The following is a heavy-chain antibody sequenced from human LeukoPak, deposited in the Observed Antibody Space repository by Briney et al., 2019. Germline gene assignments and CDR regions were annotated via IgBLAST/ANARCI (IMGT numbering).Heavy chain of an antibody. J-gene: IGHJ6*02. Sequence: PGRSLRLSCAASGFTFSSYGMPWVRQAPGKGLEWVAVISYDGSNIYYADSVKGRFTISRDNSKNTLYLQMNSLRAEDTAVYYCAKVTKYYGDYVGFGYYYGMDVWGQGTAVTVSS. CDR2: ISYDGSNI. D-gene: IGHD4-17*01. V-gene: IGHV3-30*18. CDR1: GFTFSSYG. CDR3: AKVTKYYGDYVGFGYYYGMDV.